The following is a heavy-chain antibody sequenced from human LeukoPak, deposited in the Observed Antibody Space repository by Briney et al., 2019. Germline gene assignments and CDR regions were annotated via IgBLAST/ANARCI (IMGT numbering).Heavy chain of an antibody. CDR3: ARDRTVERLGY. Sequence: SVKVSCKASGGTFSSYAISWVRQAPGQGPEWMGGIIPIFGTANYAQKFQGRVTITADESTSTAYVELSSLRSEDTAVYYCARDRTVERLGYWGQGTLVTVSS. J-gene: IGHJ4*02. D-gene: IGHD4-23*01. CDR1: GGTFSSYA. CDR2: IIPIFGTA. V-gene: IGHV1-69*01.